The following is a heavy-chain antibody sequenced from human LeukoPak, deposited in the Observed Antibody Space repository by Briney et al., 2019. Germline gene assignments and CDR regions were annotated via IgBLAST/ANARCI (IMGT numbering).Heavy chain of an antibody. CDR3: ATLTMLRGVIIRVGAFDI. D-gene: IGHD3-10*01. Sequence: GASVKVSCKVSGYPLTELSMHWVRQTPGKGLEWMGGFDPEDGETIYAQKFQGRVTITEDTSTDTAYMELSSLRSEDTAVYYCATLTMLRGVIIRVGAFDIWGQGTTVTVSS. J-gene: IGHJ3*02. CDR1: GYPLTELS. CDR2: FDPEDGET. V-gene: IGHV1-24*01.